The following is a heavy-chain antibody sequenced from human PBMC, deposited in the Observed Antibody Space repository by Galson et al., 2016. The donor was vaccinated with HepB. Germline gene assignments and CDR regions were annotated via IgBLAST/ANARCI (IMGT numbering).Heavy chain of an antibody. J-gene: IGHJ6*02. V-gene: IGHV1-18*01. CDR2: ISAYNGST. CDR1: GYTFTTYG. CDR3: ARDPRKIRYQLLEIYYYYYAMDV. D-gene: IGHD2-2*01. Sequence: SVKVSCKASGYTFTTYGISLVRQAPGQGLEWMGWISAYNGSTNYAQKLQGIVTMTTDTSTSTAYMELRSLRSDDTAVYYCARDPRKIRYQLLEIYYYYYAMDVWGQGTTVTVSS.